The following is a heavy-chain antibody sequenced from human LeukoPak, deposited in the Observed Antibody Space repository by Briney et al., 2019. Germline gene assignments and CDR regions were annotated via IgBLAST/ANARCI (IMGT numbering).Heavy chain of an antibody. D-gene: IGHD5-24*01. CDR2: LWYDGSNK. CDR1: GFTLSSYA. Sequence: GGSLRLSCAASGFTLSSYAMHWVRQAQGKGLEWVAVLWYDGSNKYYADSVKGRFTISRDTSTNTMYLQMNSLRVEDTAVYYSSRGIDGYDSIVDYWGQGTLVTVSS. CDR3: SRGIDGYDSIVDY. J-gene: IGHJ4*02. V-gene: IGHV3-33*01.